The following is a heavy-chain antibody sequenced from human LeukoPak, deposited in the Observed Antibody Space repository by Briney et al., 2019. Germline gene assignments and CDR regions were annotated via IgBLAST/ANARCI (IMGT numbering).Heavy chain of an antibody. Sequence: PGGSLRLSCAASGFTFSSYGMHWVRQAPGKGLEWVAVISYDGSDKYYADSVKGRFTISRDNSKNTLYLQMNSLRAEDTAVYYCAKDLSGYAQEYWGQGTLVTVSS. V-gene: IGHV3-30*18. CDR3: AKDLSGYAQEY. J-gene: IGHJ4*02. D-gene: IGHD5-12*01. CDR2: ISYDGSDK. CDR1: GFTFSSYG.